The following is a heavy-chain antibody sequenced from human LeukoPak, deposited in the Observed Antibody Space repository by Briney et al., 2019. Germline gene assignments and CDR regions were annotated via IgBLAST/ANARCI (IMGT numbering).Heavy chain of an antibody. Sequence: PGGSLRLSCAASGFTFSSYGMSWVRQAPGKGLEWVSAISGSGTSTYYADSVKGRFTISRDNAKNSLYLQMNSLRAEDTAVYYCARDEYSSSWFGYWGQGTLVTVSS. CDR2: ISGSGTST. J-gene: IGHJ4*02. CDR1: GFTFSSYG. D-gene: IGHD6-13*01. V-gene: IGHV3-23*01. CDR3: ARDEYSSSWFGY.